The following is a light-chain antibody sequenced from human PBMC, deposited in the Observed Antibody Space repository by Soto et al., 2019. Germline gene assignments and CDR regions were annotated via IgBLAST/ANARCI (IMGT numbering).Light chain of an antibody. V-gene: IGKV3-20*01. CDR3: QQYGSSPGALT. J-gene: IGKJ4*01. CDR1: QSVSSSF. CDR2: AAS. Sequence: EIVLTQSPGTLSLSPGERATLSCRASQSVSSSFLAWYQQKPGQAPRLLIYAASSRATGIPDRFSGSGSGTAFTLTISRLEPEDFAVYYCQQYGSSPGALTLGGGTKVEIK.